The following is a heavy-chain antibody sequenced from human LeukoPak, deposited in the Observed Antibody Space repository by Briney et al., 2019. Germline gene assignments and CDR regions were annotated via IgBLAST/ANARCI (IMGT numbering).Heavy chain of an antibody. CDR1: GFTFDDYA. Sequence: SGGSLRLSCAASGFTFDDYAMHWVRQAPGKGLEWVSGISWNSGSIGYADSVKGRFTISRDNAKNSLYLQMNSLRAEDTALYYCAKGGGTYSSSFGIVYYYYYMDVWGKGTTVTVSS. CDR3: AKGGGTYSSSFGIVYYYYYMDV. D-gene: IGHD6-13*01. J-gene: IGHJ6*03. CDR2: ISWNSGSI. V-gene: IGHV3-9*01.